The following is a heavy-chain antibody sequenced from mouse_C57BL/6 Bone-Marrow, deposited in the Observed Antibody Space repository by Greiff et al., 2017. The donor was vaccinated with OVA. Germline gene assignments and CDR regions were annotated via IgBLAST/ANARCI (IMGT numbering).Heavy chain of an antibody. D-gene: IGHD1-1*01. J-gene: IGHJ3*01. Sequence: EVQLMESGGGLVKPGGSLKLSCAASGFTFSDYGMHWVRQAPEKGLEWVAYISSGSSTIYYADTVKGRFTISRDNAKNTLFLQMTSLRSEDTAMYYCARDYYGSSPACFAYWGQGTLVTVSA. CDR3: ARDYYGSSPACFAY. CDR1: GFTFSDYG. CDR2: ISSGSSTI. V-gene: IGHV5-17*01.